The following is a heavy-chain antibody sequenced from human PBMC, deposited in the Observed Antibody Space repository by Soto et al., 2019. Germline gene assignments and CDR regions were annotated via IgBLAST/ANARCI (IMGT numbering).Heavy chain of an antibody. CDR1: GYTFSTYG. D-gene: IGHD3-10*01. J-gene: IGHJ4*02. CDR3: ARVQLLPNQAADF. Sequence: ASVKVSCKTSGYTFSTYGIIWVRQAPGQHLEWLGWISARNGETNYAQGFQGRVTLTTDTYTNTDYMELMTLRSDDTAVYFCARVQLLPNQAADFWGQGTLVTVSS. V-gene: IGHV1-18*04. CDR2: ISARNGET.